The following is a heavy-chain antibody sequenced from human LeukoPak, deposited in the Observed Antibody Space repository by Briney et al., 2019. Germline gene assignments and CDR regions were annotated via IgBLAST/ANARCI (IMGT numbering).Heavy chain of an antibody. Sequence: PSETLSLTCTVSGGSISSYYWSWIRQPPGKGLEWIGYIYTSGSTNYNPSPKSRVTISVDTSKNQFSLKLSSVTAADTAVYYCARHARDGYNKYYFDYWGQGTLVTVSS. CDR1: GGSISSYY. CDR2: IYTSGST. CDR3: ARHARDGYNKYYFDY. D-gene: IGHD5-24*01. J-gene: IGHJ4*02. V-gene: IGHV4-4*09.